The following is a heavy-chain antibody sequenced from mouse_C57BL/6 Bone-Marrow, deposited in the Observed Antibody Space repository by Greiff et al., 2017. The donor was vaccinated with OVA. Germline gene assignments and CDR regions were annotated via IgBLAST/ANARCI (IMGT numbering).Heavy chain of an antibody. V-gene: IGHV1-69*01. CDR2: IDPSDSYT. D-gene: IGHD1-1*01. Sequence: VQLQQPGAELVMPGASVKLSCKASGYNFTSYWMHWVKQRPGQGLEWIGEIDPSDSYTNYNQKFKGKSTLTVDKSSSTAYMQLSSLTSEDSAVYYCAREGIYYYPLDYWGQGTSVTVSS. CDR3: AREGIYYYPLDY. J-gene: IGHJ4*01. CDR1: GYNFTSYW.